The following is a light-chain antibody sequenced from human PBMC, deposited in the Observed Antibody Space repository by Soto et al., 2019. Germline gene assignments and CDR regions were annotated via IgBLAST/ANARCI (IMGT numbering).Light chain of an antibody. Sequence: EIVLTQSPGTLSLSAGERATLSCRASQSVSSSYLAWYQQKPGQAPRLLIYGASSRATGIPDRFSGSGSGTDFTLTISRLEPEDFATYYCLQHNSLWTFGQGTKVDIK. V-gene: IGKV3-20*01. CDR3: LQHNSLWT. J-gene: IGKJ1*01. CDR2: GAS. CDR1: QSVSSSY.